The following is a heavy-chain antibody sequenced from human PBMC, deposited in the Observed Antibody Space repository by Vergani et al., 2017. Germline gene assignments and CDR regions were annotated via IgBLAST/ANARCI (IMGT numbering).Heavy chain of an antibody. Sequence: QVQLVESGGGVVQPGRSLRLSCAASGFTFSSYAMHWVRQAPGKGLEWVAFISYDGSNKYYADSVMGRFTINRDNSKNTLYRQMNSLRAEDTAVYYCARERVYDYYYMDVWGKGTTVTVSS. CDR1: GFTFSSYA. V-gene: IGHV3-30*04. CDR2: ISYDGSNK. CDR3: ARERVYDYYYMDV. J-gene: IGHJ6*03.